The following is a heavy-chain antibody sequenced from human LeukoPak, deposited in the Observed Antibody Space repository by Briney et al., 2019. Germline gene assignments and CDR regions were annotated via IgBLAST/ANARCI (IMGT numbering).Heavy chain of an antibody. CDR3: AKDLVGVQYYFDY. Sequence: AGGSLRLSCPASGFTFSSHAMSWVRQAPGKGLEWVSSITGSGVSTNNADSVKGRFTISRDNSKNTLYLQMNSLRAEDTAVYYCAKDLVGVQYYFDYWGQGTLVTVSS. CDR1: GFTFSSHA. D-gene: IGHD2-15*01. V-gene: IGHV3-23*01. CDR2: ITGSGVST. J-gene: IGHJ4*02.